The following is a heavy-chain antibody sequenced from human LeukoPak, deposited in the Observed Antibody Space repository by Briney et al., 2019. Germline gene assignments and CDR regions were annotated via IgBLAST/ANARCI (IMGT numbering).Heavy chain of an antibody. Sequence: GGSLRLSCAASGFTFSSYGMHWVRRAPGKGLEWVAVISYDEGNKYYADSVKGRFTISRDNSKNTLYLQMNSLRAEDTAVYYCANPPPYSGSYPTNAFDVWGQGTMVTVSS. CDR2: ISYDEGNK. V-gene: IGHV3-30*18. J-gene: IGHJ3*01. CDR3: ANPPPYSGSYPTNAFDV. D-gene: IGHD1-26*01. CDR1: GFTFSSYG.